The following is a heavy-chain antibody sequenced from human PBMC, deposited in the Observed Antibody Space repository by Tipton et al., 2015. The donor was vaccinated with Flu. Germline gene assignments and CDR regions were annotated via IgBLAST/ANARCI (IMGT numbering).Heavy chain of an antibody. V-gene: IGHV4-59*01. D-gene: IGHD4-17*01. Sequence: LRLSFTVSGGSISSYYWSWIRQPPGKGLEWIGYIYYSGSTNYNPSLKSRVTISVDTSKNQFSLKLSSVTAADTAVYYCARYDYGDHSAFDIWGQGTMVTVSS. CDR2: IYYSGST. CDR1: GGSISSYY. J-gene: IGHJ3*02. CDR3: ARYDYGDHSAFDI.